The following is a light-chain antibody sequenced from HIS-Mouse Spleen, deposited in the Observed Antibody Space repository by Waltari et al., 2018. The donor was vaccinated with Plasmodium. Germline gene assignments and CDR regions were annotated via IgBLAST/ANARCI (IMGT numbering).Light chain of an antibody. CDR1: QSISSY. CDR3: QQSYSTPPT. V-gene: IGKV1-39*01. CDR2: AAS. Sequence: DIQMTQSPSSLSASVGDSATITCRASQSISSYLNWYQQKPGKAPKLLIYAASSLQSGVPSRFSGSGSGTDFTLTISSLQPEDFATYYCQQSYSTPPTFGGGTKVEIK. J-gene: IGKJ4*01.